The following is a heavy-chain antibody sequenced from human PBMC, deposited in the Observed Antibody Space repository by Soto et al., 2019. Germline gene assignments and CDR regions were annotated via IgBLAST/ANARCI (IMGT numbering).Heavy chain of an antibody. D-gene: IGHD3-3*01. Sequence: SETLSLTCTVSGGSVSSGSYYWSWIRQPPGTGLERIGYIYYSGSTNYNPSLKSRVTISVDTSKNQFSLKLSSVTAADTAVYYCASSYDFWSGYYSDYYYYGMDVWGQGTTVTVSS. CDR3: ASSYDFWSGYYSDYYYYGMDV. CDR1: GGSVSSGSYY. CDR2: IYYSGST. J-gene: IGHJ6*02. V-gene: IGHV4-61*01.